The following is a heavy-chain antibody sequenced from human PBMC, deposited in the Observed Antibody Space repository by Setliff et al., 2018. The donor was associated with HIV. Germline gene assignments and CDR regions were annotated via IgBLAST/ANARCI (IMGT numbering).Heavy chain of an antibody. CDR2: IKSKTDGGTA. CDR3: TTWQAGNDY. D-gene: IGHD6-13*01. V-gene: IGHV3-15*01. Sequence: GGSLRLSCAASGFTFSNAWMSWVRQAPGKGLEWVGRIKSKTDGGTADYAAPVKGRFTISRDDSKSTVYLQMNSLKTEDTAVYYCTTWQAGNDYWRQGTLVTVSS. J-gene: IGHJ4*02. CDR1: GFTFSNAW.